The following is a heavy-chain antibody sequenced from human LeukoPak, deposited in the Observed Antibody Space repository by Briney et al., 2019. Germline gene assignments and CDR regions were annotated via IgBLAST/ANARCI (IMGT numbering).Heavy chain of an antibody. CDR2: IIPIFGTA. CDR3: ARAEYSSGWGYYYGMDV. CDR1: GYTFTSYG. J-gene: IGHJ6*02. D-gene: IGHD6-19*01. V-gene: IGHV1-69*13. Sequence: SVKVSCKASGYTFTSYGISWVRQAPGQGLEWMGGIIPIFGTANYAQKFQGRVTITADESTSTAYMELSSLRSEDTAVYYCARAEYSSGWGYYYGMDVWGQGTTVTVSS.